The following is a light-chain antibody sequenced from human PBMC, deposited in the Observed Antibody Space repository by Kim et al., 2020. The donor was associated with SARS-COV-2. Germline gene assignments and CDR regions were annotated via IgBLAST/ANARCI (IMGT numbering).Light chain of an antibody. CDR2: ASS. Sequence: SAGQRATLSCRASPNVDNNNLAWYQQKPGQAPSLLIYASSSRAASIPDGCIGSGSATNFSLTITRLQPEDFALYYYQQYGRSPLTFGGGTKVDIK. V-gene: IGKV3-20*01. J-gene: IGKJ4*01. CDR3: QQYGRSPLT. CDR1: PNVDNNN.